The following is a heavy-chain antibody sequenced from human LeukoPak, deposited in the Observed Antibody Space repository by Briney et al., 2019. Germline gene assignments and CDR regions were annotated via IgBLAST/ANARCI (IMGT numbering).Heavy chain of an antibody. CDR2: IYYSGST. J-gene: IGHJ4*02. CDR1: GGSISSSSYY. D-gene: IGHD6-13*01. CDR3: ARRESSSWYPLTPFYYFDY. V-gene: IGHV4-39*01. Sequence: SETLSLTCTVSGGSISSSSYYWGWIRQPPGKGLEWIGSIYYSGSTYYNPSLKSRVTISVDTSKNQFSLKLSSVTAADTAVYYCARRESSSWYPLTPFYYFDYWGQGTLVTVSS.